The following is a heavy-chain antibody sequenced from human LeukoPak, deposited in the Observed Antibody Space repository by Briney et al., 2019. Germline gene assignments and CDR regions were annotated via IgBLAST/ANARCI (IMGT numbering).Heavy chain of an antibody. CDR2: INPSGGGT. CDR3: ARAPYSNYAGYFDY. J-gene: IGHJ4*02. Sequence: ASVKVSCKASGYTFTSYYMHWVRQAPGQGLEWMGIINPSGGGTSYAQKFQGRVTVTRDTSTSTVYMELSSLRSEDTAVYCCARAPYSNYAGYFDYWGQGTLVTVSS. CDR1: GYTFTSYY. V-gene: IGHV1-46*01. D-gene: IGHD4-11*01.